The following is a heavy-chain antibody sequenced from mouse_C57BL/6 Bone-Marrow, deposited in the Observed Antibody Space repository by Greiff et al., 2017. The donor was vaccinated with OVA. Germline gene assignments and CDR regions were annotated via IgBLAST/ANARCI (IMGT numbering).Heavy chain of an antibody. V-gene: IGHV1-82*01. CDR1: GYAFSSSW. D-gene: IGHD2-10*02. CDR2: IYPGDGDT. J-gene: IGHJ2*01. CDR3: ARKRVWYYFDY. Sequence: QVQLKESGPELVKPGASVKISCKASGYAFSSSWMNWVKQRPGKGLEWIGRIYPGDGDTNYNGKFKGKATLTADKSSSTDYMQLSSLTSEDSAVYFCARKRVWYYFDYWGQGTTLTVSS.